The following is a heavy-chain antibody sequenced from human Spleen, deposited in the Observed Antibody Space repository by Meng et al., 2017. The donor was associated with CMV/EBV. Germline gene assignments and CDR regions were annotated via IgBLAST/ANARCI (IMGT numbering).Heavy chain of an antibody. Sequence: ASVKVSCKASGYTFSRYAMGWVRQAPGQGLEWMALISTYNGNTDYAQRFQGRVTVTTDTSTTTGHMELRSLRSDDTAVYYCARDNLPYYYYYGMDVWGQGTTVTVSS. CDR3: ARDNLPYYYYYGMDV. CDR2: ISTYNGNT. CDR1: GYTFSRYA. J-gene: IGHJ6*02. V-gene: IGHV1-18*04.